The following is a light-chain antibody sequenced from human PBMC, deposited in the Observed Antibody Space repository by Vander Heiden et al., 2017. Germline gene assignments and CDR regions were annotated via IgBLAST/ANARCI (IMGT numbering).Light chain of an antibody. V-gene: IGLV2-14*01. CDR2: EFS. J-gene: IGLJ1*01. Sequence: QSALTQPASVSGSPGQSITISCSGPSSDIGDYHYISWYQQPPGKAPKLIIFEFSHRPSGVSSRFSGSKSGSTASLTISGLQAEDEADYYCSAYIVISTFVFGTGTKVNVL. CDR1: SSDIGDYHY. CDR3: SAYIVISTFV.